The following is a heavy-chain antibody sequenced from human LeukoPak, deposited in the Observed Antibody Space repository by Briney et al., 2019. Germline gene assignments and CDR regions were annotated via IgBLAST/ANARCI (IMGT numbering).Heavy chain of an antibody. Sequence: GGSLRLSCAASGFTFSSYSMNWVRQAPGKGLEWVSVIYSVGSTYYADSVKGRFTISRDNSKNTLYLQMNNLRAEDTAVYYCAGSLAYCGGDCRLGDYWGQGTLVTVSS. CDR2: IYSVGST. D-gene: IGHD2-21*02. V-gene: IGHV3-66*01. CDR1: GFTFSSYS. J-gene: IGHJ4*02. CDR3: AGSLAYCGGDCRLGDY.